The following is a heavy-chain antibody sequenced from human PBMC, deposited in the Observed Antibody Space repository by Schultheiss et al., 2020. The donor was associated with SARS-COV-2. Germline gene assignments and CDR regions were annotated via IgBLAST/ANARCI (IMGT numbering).Heavy chain of an antibody. V-gene: IGHV1-2*04. D-gene: IGHD3-3*01. CDR3: ARDPCYDFWRGYFVDSGMDV. CDR2: INPNSGGT. CDR1: GGAFSNYA. J-gene: IGHJ6*02. Sequence: ASVKVSCKTSGGAFSNYAISWVRQAPGQGLEWMGWINPNSGGTNYAQKFQGWVTLTRDTSISTAYMELSSLVSDDTAVYYCARDPCYDFWRGYFVDSGMDVWGQGTTVTVSS.